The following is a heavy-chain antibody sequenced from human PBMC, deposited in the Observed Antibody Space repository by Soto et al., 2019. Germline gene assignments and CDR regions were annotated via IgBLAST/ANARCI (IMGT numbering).Heavy chain of an antibody. D-gene: IGHD2-2*01. CDR1: GFTFSDEN. J-gene: IGHJ6*02. V-gene: IGHV3-21*06. Sequence: GGSLRLSCSASGFTFSDENMSWVRQVPGKGLEWVSGISGGGSYIFYADSVQGRFSISRDNPKNSLFLEMNSLRVEDTAVYYCARDSDCHSTSCFFPPHVCGRGTTVTVSS. CDR2: ISGGGSYI. CDR3: ARDSDCHSTSCFFPPHV.